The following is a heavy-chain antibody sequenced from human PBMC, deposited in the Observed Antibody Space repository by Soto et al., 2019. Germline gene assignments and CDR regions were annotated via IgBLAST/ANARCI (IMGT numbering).Heavy chain of an antibody. CDR3: ARSIVVVTAVDY. CDR1: GGTFSSYA. J-gene: IGHJ4*02. V-gene: IGHV1-69*13. Sequence: SVKVSCKASGGTFSSYAISWVRQAPGQGLEWMGGIIPIFGTANYAQKFQGRVTITADESTSTAYMELSSLRSEDPAVYYCARSIVVVTAVDYRGERAVVTVSS. D-gene: IGHD2-21*02. CDR2: IIPIFGTA.